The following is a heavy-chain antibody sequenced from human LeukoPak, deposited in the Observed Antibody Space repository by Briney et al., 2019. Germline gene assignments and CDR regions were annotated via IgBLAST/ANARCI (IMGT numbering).Heavy chain of an antibody. CDR3: SRGGANDL. D-gene: IGHD4/OR15-4a*01. J-gene: IGHJ5*02. V-gene: IGHV4-4*07. CDR1: GGSITSDY. CDR2: IFTSGST. Sequence: SETLSLTSTVVGGSITSDYWSWIRQPAGKGLEWIGGIFTSGSTAYNPSLKSRVTMSLDTSKNQFFLKLSSVTAADTAAYFCSRGGANDLWGQGTLVTVSS.